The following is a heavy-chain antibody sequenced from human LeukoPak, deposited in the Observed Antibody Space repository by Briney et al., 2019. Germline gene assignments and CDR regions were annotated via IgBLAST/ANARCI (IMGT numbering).Heavy chain of an antibody. CDR3: TTGGLEFLPF. CDR2: IKRKSDGGTT. Sequence: GGSLRLSCAASGFSFTTAWMSWVRQAPGKGLEWVGRIKRKSDGGTTGYAAPVKGRFTISRDDSKKMLFLQMSSLKTEDTAVYYCTTGGLEFLPFWGQGTLVTVSS. D-gene: IGHD3-3*01. CDR1: GFSFTTAW. J-gene: IGHJ4*01. V-gene: IGHV3-15*01.